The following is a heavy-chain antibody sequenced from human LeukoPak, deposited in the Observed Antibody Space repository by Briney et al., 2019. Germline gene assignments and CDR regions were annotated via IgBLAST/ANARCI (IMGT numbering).Heavy chain of an antibody. CDR2: ISSGGSIK. D-gene: IGHD7-27*01. Sequence: GGSLRLSCAASGFIFSDYYMSWIRQTPGKGLEWVSYISSGGSIKHYADSVKSRFTISRDNAKESLYLQMNSLRAEDTAVYYCARDYTGGWNDYWGQGIRVTVSS. V-gene: IGHV3-11*04. J-gene: IGHJ4*02. CDR1: GFIFSDYY. CDR3: ARDYTGGWNDY.